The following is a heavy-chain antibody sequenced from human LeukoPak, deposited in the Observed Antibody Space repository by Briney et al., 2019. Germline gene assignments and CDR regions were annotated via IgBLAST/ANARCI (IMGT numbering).Heavy chain of an antibody. J-gene: IGHJ4*02. CDR3: AKPYYDFWSGYYTPDY. V-gene: IGHV3-23*01. CDR2: ISGSGNST. CDR1: GFTFRSYA. Sequence: GGSLRLSCAASGFTFRSYAMSWVRQAPGKGLEWVSAISGSGNSTYYADSVKGRFTISRDNSKNTLYLQMSSLRAEDTAVYYCAKPYYDFWSGYYTPDYRGQGTLVTVST. D-gene: IGHD3-3*01.